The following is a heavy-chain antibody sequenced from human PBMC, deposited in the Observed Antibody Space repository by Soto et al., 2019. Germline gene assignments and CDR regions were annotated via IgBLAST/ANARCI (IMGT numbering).Heavy chain of an antibody. CDR1: GFTFDDYA. Sequence: LRLSCAASGFTFDDYAMHWVRQAPGKGLEWVSGISWKSTGLGYVDSVKGRFTISRDNAKNSLYLQMNSLRAEDTAFYFCAKGGDWNSNKGFDIWGQGTMVTVSS. J-gene: IGHJ3*02. V-gene: IGHV3-9*01. D-gene: IGHD1-7*01. CDR2: ISWKSTGL. CDR3: AKGGDWNSNKGFDI.